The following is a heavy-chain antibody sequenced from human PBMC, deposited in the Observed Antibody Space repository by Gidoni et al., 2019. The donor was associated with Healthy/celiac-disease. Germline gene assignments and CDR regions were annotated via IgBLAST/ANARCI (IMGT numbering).Heavy chain of an antibody. CDR2: IIPIFGTA. J-gene: IGHJ4*02. D-gene: IGHD6-19*01. V-gene: IGHV1-69*01. CDR3: ARVERGGIAVAGTQVY. Sequence: IIPIFGTANYAQKFQGRVTITADESTSTAYMELSSLRSEDTAVYYCARVERGGIAVAGTQVYWGQGTLVTVSS.